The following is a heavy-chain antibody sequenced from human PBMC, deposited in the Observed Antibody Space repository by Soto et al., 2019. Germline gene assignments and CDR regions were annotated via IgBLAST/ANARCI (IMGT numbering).Heavy chain of an antibody. J-gene: IGHJ5*02. D-gene: IGHD3-10*01. CDR1: GYTFTSYG. V-gene: IGHV1-18*01. Sequence: WASVKVSCKASGYTFTSYGISWVRQAPGQGLEWMGWISAYNGNINYAQKLQGRVTMTTDTSTSTAYMELRSLRSDDTAVYYCARATRLLLWFGEFFPQGYNWFDPWGQGTLVTVSS. CDR2: ISAYNGNI. CDR3: ARATRLLLWFGEFFPQGYNWFDP.